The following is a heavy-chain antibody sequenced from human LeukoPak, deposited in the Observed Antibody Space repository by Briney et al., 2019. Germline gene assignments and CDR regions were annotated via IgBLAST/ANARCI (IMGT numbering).Heavy chain of an antibody. V-gene: IGHV4-31*03. CDR3: ARAKYSSGWYLDY. D-gene: IGHD6-19*01. CDR2: IHYSGST. J-gene: IGHJ4*02. CDR1: GDSISSGDYY. Sequence: PSETLSLTCTVSGDSISSGDYYWTWIRQHPGKGLEWIGYIHYSGSTYYNSSLKSRVTISVDTSKNQFSLKVSSVTAADTAVYYCARAKYSSGWYLDYWGQGTLVTVSS.